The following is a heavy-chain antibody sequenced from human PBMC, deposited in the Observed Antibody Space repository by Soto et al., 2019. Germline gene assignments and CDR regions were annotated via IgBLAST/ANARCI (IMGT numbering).Heavy chain of an antibody. CDR1: GNTFTNLD. CDR2: MHANTGNT. V-gene: IGHV1-8*01. J-gene: IGHJ4*02. CDR3: ARYIFGQGFIS. Sequence: QAQLVQSGAEVKKLGASVKVSCKLSGNTFTNLDSNWCRQAPGQGLDWMGWMHANTGNTGHAQKFQGRVSMTRNTSISTAYMELSSLRAEDTAVYYCARYIFGQGFISWGQGTLVTVSS. D-gene: IGHD3-10*01.